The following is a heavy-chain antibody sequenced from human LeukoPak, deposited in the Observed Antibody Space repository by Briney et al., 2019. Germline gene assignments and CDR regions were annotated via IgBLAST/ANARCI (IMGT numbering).Heavy chain of an antibody. J-gene: IGHJ4*02. CDR1: GFTFSSYW. V-gene: IGHV3-7*01. D-gene: IGHD6-13*01. Sequence: PGGSLRLSCAASGFTFSSYWMTWVRQAPGKGLEWVANIKQDGSEKYYVDSVKGRFTISRDNSKNTLYLQMNSLRGEDTAVYYCARTGAAAGTHFDYWGQGTLVTVSS. CDR2: IKQDGSEK. CDR3: ARTGAAAGTHFDY.